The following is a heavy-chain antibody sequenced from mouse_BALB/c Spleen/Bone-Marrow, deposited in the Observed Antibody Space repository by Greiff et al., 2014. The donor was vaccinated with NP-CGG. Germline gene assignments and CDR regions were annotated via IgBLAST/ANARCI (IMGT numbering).Heavy chain of an antibody. CDR1: GYTFTSYW. D-gene: IGHD1-2*01. J-gene: IGHJ3*01. Sequence: LQQSGSELVGPGASVKLSCKASGYTFTSYWMHWVKQRPGQGLEWIGNIYPGSGSTNYDEKFKSKATLTVDTSSSTAYMQLSSLTSEDSAVYYCTRSTATFAYWGQGTLVTVSA. V-gene: IGHV1S22*01. CDR2: IYPGSGST. CDR3: TRSTATFAY.